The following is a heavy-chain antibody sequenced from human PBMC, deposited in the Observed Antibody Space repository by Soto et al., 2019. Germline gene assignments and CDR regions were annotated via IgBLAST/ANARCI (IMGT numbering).Heavy chain of an antibody. V-gene: IGHV5-51*01. D-gene: IGHD6-19*01. J-gene: IGHJ3*02. CDR3: ARHPIAVDAFDI. CDR1: GYSFTSYW. CDR2: IYPGDSYT. Sequence: GESLKISCKGSGYSFTSYWIGWGRQMPGKGLEWMGIIYPGDSYTRYSPSFQGQVTISADKSISAAYLQWSSLKASDTAMYYCARHPIAVDAFDIWGQATMVTVS.